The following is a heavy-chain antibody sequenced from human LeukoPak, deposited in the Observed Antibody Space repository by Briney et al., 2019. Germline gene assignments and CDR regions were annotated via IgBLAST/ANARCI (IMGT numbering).Heavy chain of an antibody. CDR2: INPSGGST. Sequence: ASVKVSCKASGYTFTSYYIHWVRQAPGQGLEWMGLINPSGGSTNYAQKFQGRVTMTRDTSTSTVYMELSSLRSEDTAVYYCARGPRITMVRGGQWYYYMDVWGKGTTVTISS. V-gene: IGHV1-46*01. D-gene: IGHD3-10*01. CDR3: ARGPRITMVRGGQWYYYMDV. J-gene: IGHJ6*03. CDR1: GYTFTSYY.